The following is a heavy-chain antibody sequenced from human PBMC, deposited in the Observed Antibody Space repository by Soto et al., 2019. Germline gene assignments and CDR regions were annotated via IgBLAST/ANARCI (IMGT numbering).Heavy chain of an antibody. J-gene: IGHJ6*01. D-gene: IGHD3-3*01. CDR1: GGIFNNYS. Sequence: QLVQSGAEVKKPGSSVRVSCKASGGIFNNYSVNWVRQAPGQGLEWMGGIIPVFDLIKYELKFQDRLAISADTSTNTAYMDLSSLRSEDTAVYYCARGFAGVVGYFFGMDVRGQLTTVIDSS. CDR3: ARGFAGVVGYFFGMDV. V-gene: IGHV1-69*17. CDR2: IIPVFDLI.